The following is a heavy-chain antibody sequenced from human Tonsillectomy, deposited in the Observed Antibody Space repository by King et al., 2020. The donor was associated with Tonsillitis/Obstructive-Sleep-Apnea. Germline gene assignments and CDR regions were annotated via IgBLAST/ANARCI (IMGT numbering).Heavy chain of an antibody. Sequence: MQLQESGPGLVKPSETLSLTCTVSGDSISSYYWSWIRQPPGKGLEWIGYIYYSGSTNYNPSLKSRVTISVDTSKNLFSLKLSSVTAADTAVYYCARDMVLEAGGDAFDIWGQGTVVTVSS. D-gene: IGHD2-8*01. CDR3: ARDMVLEAGGDAFDI. J-gene: IGHJ3*02. CDR1: GDSISSYY. CDR2: IYYSGST. V-gene: IGHV4-59*01.